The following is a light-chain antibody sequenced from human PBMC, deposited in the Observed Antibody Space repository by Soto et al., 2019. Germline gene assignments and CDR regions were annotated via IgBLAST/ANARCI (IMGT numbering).Light chain of an antibody. CDR1: QSVSSN. Sequence: ETVMTQSPVTLSVSPGETVTLSCRASQSVSSNLAWYQQRPGQAPRLLIFGASTRATRIPARFSGSGSGTEFTLTISSLQSEDFAVYFCQQYNNWLTFGQGTKVEVK. CDR3: QQYNNWLT. CDR2: GAS. J-gene: IGKJ1*01. V-gene: IGKV3-15*01.